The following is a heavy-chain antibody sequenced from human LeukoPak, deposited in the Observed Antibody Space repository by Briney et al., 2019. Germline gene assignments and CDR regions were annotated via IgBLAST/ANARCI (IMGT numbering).Heavy chain of an antibody. J-gene: IGHJ4*02. D-gene: IGHD3-9*01. Sequence: GGSLRLSCAAPGFTFSRYAMSWVRQAPGKGLEWVSAISGSGDSTYYADSVKGRFTISRDNSKNTLYLQMNSLRAEDTAVYYCAKGGLRYFDWSYFDYWGQGTLVTVSS. CDR3: AKGGLRYFDWSYFDY. CDR1: GFTFSRYA. CDR2: ISGSGDST. V-gene: IGHV3-23*01.